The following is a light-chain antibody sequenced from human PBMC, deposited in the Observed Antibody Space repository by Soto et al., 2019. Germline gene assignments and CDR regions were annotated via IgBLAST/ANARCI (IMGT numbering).Light chain of an antibody. CDR2: GAS. CDR1: QDIGTW. J-gene: IGKJ4*01. CDR3: QQYENYSPT. Sequence: QMTQSPSSLSASVGDRVTITCRASQDIGTWLTWYQQKPEEAPTSLISGASKLESGVPSRFSGSGSGTDFTLTISSLQPEDSATYYCQQYENYSPTFGGGTKVEI. V-gene: IGKV1D-16*01.